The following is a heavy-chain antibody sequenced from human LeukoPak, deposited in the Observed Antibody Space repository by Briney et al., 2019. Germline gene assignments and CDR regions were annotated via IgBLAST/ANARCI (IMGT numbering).Heavy chain of an antibody. D-gene: IGHD3-3*01. V-gene: IGHV3-23*01. CDR1: GFTFSSSV. CDR3: ARALPHYDFWSGYDY. J-gene: IGHJ4*02. Sequence: GGSLRLSCAASGFTFSSSVMSWVRQAPGKGLEWVSDIGGSRGTTNYADSVKGRFTISRDNSKNTLYLQMNSLRAEDTAVYYCARALPHYDFWSGYDYWGQGTLVTVSS. CDR2: IGGSRGTT.